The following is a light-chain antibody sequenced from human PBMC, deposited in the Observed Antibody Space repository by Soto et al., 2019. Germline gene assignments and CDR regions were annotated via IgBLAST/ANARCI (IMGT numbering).Light chain of an antibody. Sequence: QSALTQPASVSGSPGQSITISCTGTSSDVGGYNYVSWYQQHPGKAPKLMIYDVSNRPSGVSNRFSGSKSGNTASLTISGLQAEDEADYYCSSYTSSNNLGVVFGGGTKLTVL. CDR1: SSDVGGYNY. J-gene: IGLJ2*01. CDR2: DVS. CDR3: SSYTSSNNLGVV. V-gene: IGLV2-14*01.